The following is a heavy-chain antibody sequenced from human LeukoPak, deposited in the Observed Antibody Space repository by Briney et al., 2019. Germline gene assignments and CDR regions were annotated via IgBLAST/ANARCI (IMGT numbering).Heavy chain of an antibody. J-gene: IGHJ6*02. Sequence: PGGSLRLSCAASGFTFSDYYMSWIRQAPGKGLEWVSYISSGGSTIYYADSLKGRFTISRDNSRNTLYLQMNSLRAEDTAVYYCARDLGASYYNAMDVWGPGTTVTVSS. V-gene: IGHV3-11*04. CDR2: ISSGGSTI. CDR1: GFTFSDYY. CDR3: ARDLGASYYNAMDV.